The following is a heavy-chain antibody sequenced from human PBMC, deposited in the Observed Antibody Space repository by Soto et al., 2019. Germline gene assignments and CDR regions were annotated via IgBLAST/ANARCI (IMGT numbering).Heavy chain of an antibody. D-gene: IGHD3-3*01. CDR2: IVGDASSI. V-gene: IGHV3-23*03. CDR3: AKDSGFWSYVNFDY. Sequence: PGGSLRLSCAAYGFIFRTYAMNWVRQAPGKGLEWVAVIVGDASSIDYADSVKGRFTISRDNSKNTMYLQMTSLKAEDTAAYYCAKDSGFWSYVNFDYWGQGTLVTVSS. CDR1: GFIFRTYA. J-gene: IGHJ4*02.